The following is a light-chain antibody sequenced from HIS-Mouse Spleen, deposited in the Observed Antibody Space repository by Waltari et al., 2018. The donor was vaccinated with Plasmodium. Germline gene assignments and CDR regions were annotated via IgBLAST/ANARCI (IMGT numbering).Light chain of an antibody. V-gene: IGKV3-15*01. CDR1: QSVSSN. J-gene: IGKJ3*01. CDR2: GAS. Sequence: EIVMTQSPATLSVSTGERATLSCRASQSVSSNLAWYQQKPGPAPRLLIYGASTRATGIPARFSGSGSGTEFTLTISSLQSEDFAVYYCQQYNNWSFTFGPGTKVDIK. CDR3: QQYNNWSFT.